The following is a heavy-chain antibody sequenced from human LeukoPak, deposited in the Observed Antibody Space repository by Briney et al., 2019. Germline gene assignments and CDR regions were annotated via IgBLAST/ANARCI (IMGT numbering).Heavy chain of an antibody. Sequence: GRSLRLSCAASGFTFSESYMTWIRQAPGKGLELVSYISQTGDDTYYADSVKGRFTISRDNAKNTLYLQMNSLRAEDTAVYYCAREYGSGSSRRRFDPWGQGTLVTVSS. CDR3: AREYGSGSSRRRFDP. V-gene: IGHV3-11*06. D-gene: IGHD3-10*01. CDR1: GFTFSESY. CDR2: ISQTGDDT. J-gene: IGHJ5*02.